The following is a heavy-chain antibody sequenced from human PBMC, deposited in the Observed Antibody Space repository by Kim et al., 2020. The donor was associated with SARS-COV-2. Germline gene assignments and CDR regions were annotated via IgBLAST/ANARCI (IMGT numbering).Heavy chain of an antibody. D-gene: IGHD1-7*01. J-gene: IGHJ5*02. V-gene: IGHV1-69*13. CDR2: IIPIFGTA. CDR3: ARVRLELRGYNWFDP. Sequence: SVKVSCKASGGTFSSYAISWVRQAPGQGLEWMGGIIPIFGTANYAQKFQGRVTITADESTSTAYMELSSLRSEDTAVYYCARVRLELRGYNWFDPWGQGTLVTVSS. CDR1: GGTFSSYA.